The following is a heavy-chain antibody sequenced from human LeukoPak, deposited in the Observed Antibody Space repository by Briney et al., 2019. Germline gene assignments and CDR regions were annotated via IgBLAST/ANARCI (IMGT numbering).Heavy chain of an antibody. CDR2: ISYDGIKK. CDR1: GFTFGDYA. J-gene: IGHJ5*02. Sequence: GGSLRLSCTASGFTFGDYAMSWVRQAPGKGLEWVAVISYDGIKKHHADSVKGRFTISRDNAKNTLDLQMNSLRAEDTAVYYCARGKRFFDRGWFDPWGQGTLVTVSS. V-gene: IGHV3-30*04. D-gene: IGHD3-9*01. CDR3: ARGKRFFDRGWFDP.